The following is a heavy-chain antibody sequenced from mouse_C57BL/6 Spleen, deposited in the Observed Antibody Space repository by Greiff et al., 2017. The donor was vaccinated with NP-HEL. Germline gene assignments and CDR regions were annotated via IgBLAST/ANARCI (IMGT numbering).Heavy chain of an antibody. CDR1: GYSFTGYY. CDR3: ARGLYYYGSSSFDY. V-gene: IGHV1-42*01. D-gene: IGHD1-1*01. Sequence: VQLQQSGPELVKPGASVKISCKASGYSFTGYYMNWVKQSPEKSLEWIGEINPSTGGTTYNQKFKAKATLTVDKSSSTAYMQLKSLTSEDSAVYYCARGLYYYGSSSFDYWGQGTTLTVSS. CDR2: INPSTGGT. J-gene: IGHJ2*01.